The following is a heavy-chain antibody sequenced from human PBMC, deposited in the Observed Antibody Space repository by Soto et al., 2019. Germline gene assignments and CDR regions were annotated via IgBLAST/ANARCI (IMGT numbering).Heavy chain of an antibody. D-gene: IGHD3-3*01. CDR1: GFTLTSYA. CDR3: AKASHSQTILHYFHY. J-gene: IGHJ4*02. Sequence: GGSLRLSCAASGFTLTSYALSWVRQPPGKGLEWVSAITGPYGTTYYADSVKGRFTISRDISKSTVYLQMNSLTAEDTAVYYCAKASHSQTILHYFHYWGQGALVTVSS. CDR2: ITGPYGTT. V-gene: IGHV3-23*01.